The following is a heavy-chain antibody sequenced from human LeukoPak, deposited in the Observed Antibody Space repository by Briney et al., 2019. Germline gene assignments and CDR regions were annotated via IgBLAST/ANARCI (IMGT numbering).Heavy chain of an antibody. D-gene: IGHD3-10*01. V-gene: IGHV3-30*02. CDR1: GFTFSSYG. Sequence: GGSLRLSCAASGFTFSSYGMHWVRQAPGKGLEWVAFIRYDGSNKYYADSVKGRFTISRDNSKNTLYLQMNSLRAEDTAVYYCAKDPSRIFVYNYGSGSDWGRGTLVTVSS. CDR3: AKDPSRIFVYNYGSGSD. J-gene: IGHJ4*02. CDR2: IRYDGSNK.